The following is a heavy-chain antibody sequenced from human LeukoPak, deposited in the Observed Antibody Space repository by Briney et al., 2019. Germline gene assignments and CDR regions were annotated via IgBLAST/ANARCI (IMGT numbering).Heavy chain of an antibody. CDR1: GGTFSSYT. CDR2: IIPILGIA. Sequence: SVKVSCKASGGTFSSYTISCVRQAPGQGREWMGRIIPILGIANYAQKFQGRVTITADKSTSTAYMELRSLRSEDTAVYYCARGEYYYDSSGYPYGFDYWGQGTLVTVSS. D-gene: IGHD3-22*01. CDR3: ARGEYYYDSSGYPYGFDY. V-gene: IGHV1-69*02. J-gene: IGHJ4*02.